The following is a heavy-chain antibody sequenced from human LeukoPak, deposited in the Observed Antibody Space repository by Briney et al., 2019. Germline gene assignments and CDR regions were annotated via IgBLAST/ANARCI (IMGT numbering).Heavy chain of an antibody. Sequence: SVKVSCKASGGTFSSYTISWVRQAPGQGLEWIGRIIPILGIANYAQKFQGRVTIAADKSTSTAYMELSSLRSEDTAVYYCARDEGIAAAGSIDYWGQGTLVTVSS. CDR2: IIPILGIA. D-gene: IGHD6-13*01. CDR1: GGTFSSYT. J-gene: IGHJ4*02. V-gene: IGHV1-69*04. CDR3: ARDEGIAAAGSIDY.